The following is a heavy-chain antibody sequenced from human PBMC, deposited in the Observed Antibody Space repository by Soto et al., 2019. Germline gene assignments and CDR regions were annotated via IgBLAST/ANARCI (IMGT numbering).Heavy chain of an antibody. CDR3: ARDLLVSYYGMDV. CDR2: ISSSSSYI. D-gene: IGHD2-8*01. Sequence: GGSLSLSCAASGFTFSSYSMNWVRQAPGKGLEWVSSISSSSSYIYYADSVKGRFTISRDNAKNSLYLQMNSLRAEDTAVYYCARDLLVSYYGMDVWGQGTTVTVSS. CDR1: GFTFSSYS. V-gene: IGHV3-21*01. J-gene: IGHJ6*02.